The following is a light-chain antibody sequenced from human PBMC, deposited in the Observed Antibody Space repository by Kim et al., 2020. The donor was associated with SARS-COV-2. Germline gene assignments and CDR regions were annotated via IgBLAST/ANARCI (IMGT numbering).Light chain of an antibody. Sequence: EIVLTRSPGTLSLSPGERATLSCRASQSVSSSYLAWYQQKPGQAPRLLIYGASSRATGIPDRFSGSGSGTDFTLTISRLEPEDFAVYYCQQYGSSGTFGQGTKVDIK. J-gene: IGKJ1*01. V-gene: IGKV3-20*01. CDR1: QSVSSSY. CDR3: QQYGSSGT. CDR2: GAS.